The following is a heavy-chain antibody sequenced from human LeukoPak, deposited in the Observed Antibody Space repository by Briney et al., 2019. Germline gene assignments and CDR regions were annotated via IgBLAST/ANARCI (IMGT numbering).Heavy chain of an antibody. CDR1: GFTFSSYE. V-gene: IGHV4-4*07. J-gene: IGHJ5*02. D-gene: IGHD1-26*01. Sequence: GSLRLSCAASGFTFSSYEMNWVRQAPGKGLEWIGRIYTSGSTNYNPSLKSRVTMSVDTSKNQFSLKLSSVTAADTAVYYCARDGWGSLPNWFDPWGQGTLVTVST. CDR2: IYTSGST. CDR3: ARDGWGSLPNWFDP.